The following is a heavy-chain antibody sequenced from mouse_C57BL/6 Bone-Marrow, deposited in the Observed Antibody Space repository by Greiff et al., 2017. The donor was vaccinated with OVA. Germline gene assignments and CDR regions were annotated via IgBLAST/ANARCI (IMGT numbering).Heavy chain of an antibody. CDR3: AREDGSSTYWYFDV. J-gene: IGHJ1*03. CDR2: ISYSGST. V-gene: IGHV3-1*01. D-gene: IGHD1-1*01. Sequence: EVMLVESGPGMVKPSQSLSLTCTVTGYSITSGYDWHWIRHFPGNKLEWMGYISYSGSTNYNPSLKSRISITHDTSKNHFFLKLNSVTTEDTATYYCAREDGSSTYWYFDVWGTGTTVTVSS. CDR1: GYSITSGYD.